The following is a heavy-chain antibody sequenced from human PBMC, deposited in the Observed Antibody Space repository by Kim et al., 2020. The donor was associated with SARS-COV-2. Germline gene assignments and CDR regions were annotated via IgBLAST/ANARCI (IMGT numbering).Heavy chain of an antibody. CDR3: ANAVSRGY. CDR1: GFTFSSYA. J-gene: IGHJ4*02. CDR2: ITASGGNT. Sequence: GGSLRLSCAASGFTFSSYAMSWVRQAPGKGLEWVSSITASGGNTYYIDSVKGRFMISRDSSKNTLYLQMNSLGAEDTAIYYCANAVSRGYWGQGTLVSVSS. V-gene: IGHV3-23*01. D-gene: IGHD3-16*01.